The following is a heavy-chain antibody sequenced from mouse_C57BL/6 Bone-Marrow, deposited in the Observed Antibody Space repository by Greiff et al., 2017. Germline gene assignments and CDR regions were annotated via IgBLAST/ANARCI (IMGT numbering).Heavy chain of an antibody. CDR1: GFTFSSST. D-gene: IGHD1-1*01. J-gene: IGHJ1*03. Sequence: DVMLVESGGASVKPGGSLKLSCAASGFTFSSSTMSWVRQTPEKRLEWVATISGGGGNTYYPDSVKGRFTISRDNAKNPLYLQMSSLRSEDTALYYCARRYYYGSSYGYFDVWGTGTTVTVSS. V-gene: IGHV5-9*01. CDR3: ARRYYYGSSYGYFDV. CDR2: ISGGGGNT.